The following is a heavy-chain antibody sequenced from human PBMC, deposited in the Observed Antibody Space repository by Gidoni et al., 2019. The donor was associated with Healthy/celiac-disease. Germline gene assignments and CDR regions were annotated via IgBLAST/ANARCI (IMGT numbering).Heavy chain of an antibody. CDR2: IKQDGSEK. Sequence: EVQLVESGGGLVQPGGSLRLSCAASGFTFSRSWMSWVRQAPGKGLEWVANIKQDGSEKYYVDSVKGRFTISRDNAKNSLYLQMNSLRAEDTAVYYCARGGSRLLWFGELSPHGMDVWGQGTTVTVSS. D-gene: IGHD3-10*01. CDR3: ARGGSRLLWFGELSPHGMDV. CDR1: GFTFSRSW. V-gene: IGHV3-7*04. J-gene: IGHJ6*02.